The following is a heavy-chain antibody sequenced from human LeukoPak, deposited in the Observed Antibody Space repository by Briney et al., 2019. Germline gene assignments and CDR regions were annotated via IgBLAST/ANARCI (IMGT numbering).Heavy chain of an antibody. CDR1: GFTFDDYG. CDR3: AREASYCSSTSCYVVFDY. V-gene: IGHV3-20*04. J-gene: IGHJ4*02. CDR2: INWNGGST. D-gene: IGHD2-2*01. Sequence: GGSLRLSCAASGFTFDDYGMSWVRHAPGKGLEWVSGINWNGGSTGYADSVKGRFTISRDNAKNSLYLQMNSLRAEDTALYYCAREASYCSSTSCYVVFDYWGQGTLVTVSS.